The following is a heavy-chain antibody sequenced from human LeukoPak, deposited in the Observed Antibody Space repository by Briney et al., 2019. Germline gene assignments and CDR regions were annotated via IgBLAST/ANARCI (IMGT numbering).Heavy chain of an antibody. Sequence: GRSLRLSCAASGFTFSRYAMNWVGQAPEKGLEWVSYINTDSSDIHYADSVKGRFTISRDNARNTLYLQLSSLRAEDSGVYYCARDTFQPGLIDSWGQGTLVTVSS. J-gene: IGHJ4*02. CDR3: ARDTFQPGLIDS. D-gene: IGHD2-2*01. CDR2: INTDSSDI. CDR1: GFTFSRYA. V-gene: IGHV3-21*05.